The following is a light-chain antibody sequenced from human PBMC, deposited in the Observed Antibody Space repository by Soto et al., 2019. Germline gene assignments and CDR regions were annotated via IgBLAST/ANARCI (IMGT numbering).Light chain of an antibody. CDR1: SSDVGGYNY. V-gene: IGLV2-11*01. J-gene: IGLJ3*02. CDR2: DVS. CDR3: CSYAGSYTLRV. Sequence: QSVLTQPRSVSGSPGQSVTISCTGTSSDVGGYNYVSWYQQHPGKAPKLMIYDVSKRPSGVPDRFSGSKSGNTASLTISGLQAEDEADYYCCSYAGSYTLRVFGGGTKVTV.